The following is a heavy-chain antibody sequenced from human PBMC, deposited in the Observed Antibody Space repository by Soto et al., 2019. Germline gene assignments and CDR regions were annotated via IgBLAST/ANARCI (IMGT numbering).Heavy chain of an antibody. CDR1: GGSVTSGGFY. Sequence: QVQLQESGPGLVKPSQTLSLTCTVSGGSVTSGGFYWIWIRQHPGKGLEGIAYIFHSGSTDYNPSLKSRVIISTDTSKNQFSRRLTSVTAADTAVYYGARGGWMGNWFDPWGQGTLVTVSS. CDR3: ARGGWMGNWFDP. D-gene: IGHD6-19*01. J-gene: IGHJ5*02. CDR2: IFHSGST. V-gene: IGHV4-31*03.